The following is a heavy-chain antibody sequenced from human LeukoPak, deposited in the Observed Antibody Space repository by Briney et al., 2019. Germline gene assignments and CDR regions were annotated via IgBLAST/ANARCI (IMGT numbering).Heavy chain of an antibody. CDR3: VRDRTSTWYGGIDY. CDR2: INSNSGDT. CDR1: GYTFDVYY. J-gene: IGHJ4*02. V-gene: IGHV1-2*02. D-gene: IGHD6-13*01. Sequence: ASVKVSCEASGYTFDVYYIHWVRQAPGQGLEWMGCINSNSGDTNHAQKFQGRVTMTRDTSITTAYMELSSLRFDDTAVYYCVRDRTSTWYGGIDYWGQGTLVTVSS.